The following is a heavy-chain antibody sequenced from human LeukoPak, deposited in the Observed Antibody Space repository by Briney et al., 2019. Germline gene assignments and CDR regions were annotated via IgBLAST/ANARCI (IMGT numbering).Heavy chain of an antibody. D-gene: IGHD3-10*01. CDR1: GYTFTASG. Sequence: GASVKLSCKASGYTFTASGLCWVRQAPGQVLEWMGLINPDGGNTNYAQNFQGRVTLTRDTSTSTVYMELSSLRSEDTAVYYCARVRGVIIPFDYWGQGTLVTVSS. CDR3: ARVRGVIIPFDY. V-gene: IGHV1-46*01. CDR2: INPDGGNT. J-gene: IGHJ4*02.